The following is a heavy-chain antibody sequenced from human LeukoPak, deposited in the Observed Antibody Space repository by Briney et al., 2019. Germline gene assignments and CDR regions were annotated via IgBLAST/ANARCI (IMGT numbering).Heavy chain of an antibody. J-gene: IGHJ4*02. CDR1: DYTFSNYG. CDR2: INTYNGNT. V-gene: IGHV1-18*01. Sequence: GASVKVSCKASDYTFSNYGISWVRQAPGQGLEWMGWINTYNGNTNYAQRLQGRVTMTIDTSTSTAYMELRSLRSGDTAMYYCAGDLDFWSGYLDYWGQGTLVTVSS. D-gene: IGHD3-3*01. CDR3: AGDLDFWSGYLDY.